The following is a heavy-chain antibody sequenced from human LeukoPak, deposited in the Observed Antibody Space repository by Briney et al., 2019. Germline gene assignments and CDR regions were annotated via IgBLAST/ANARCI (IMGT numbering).Heavy chain of an antibody. CDR1: GFTFSTYA. V-gene: IGHV3-33*01. CDR3: AREGDSRWGELSP. D-gene: IGHD3-16*02. J-gene: IGHJ1*01. CDR2: IWFDGSEQ. Sequence: GGSLRLSCAASGFTFSTYAIHWVRQAPGKGLEWVAVIWFDGSEQYYADSVKGRFIISRDNSKSTSNLQLNSMRAEDTAVYYCAREGDSRWGELSPWGQGTLVTVSS.